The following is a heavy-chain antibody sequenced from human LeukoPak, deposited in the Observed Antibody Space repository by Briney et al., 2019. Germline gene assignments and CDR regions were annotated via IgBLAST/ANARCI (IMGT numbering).Heavy chain of an antibody. J-gene: IGHJ4*02. Sequence: HPGGSLRLSCAASGFTFSSYSMNWVRQAPGKGLEWVSYISSSSSTIYYADSVKGRFTISRDNAKNSLYLQMNSLRAEDTAVYYCARERSSVGSSWYDFDYFDYWGQGTLVTVSS. CDR3: ARERSSVGSSWYDFDYFDY. CDR2: ISSSSSTI. CDR1: GFTFSSYS. D-gene: IGHD6-13*01. V-gene: IGHV3-48*04.